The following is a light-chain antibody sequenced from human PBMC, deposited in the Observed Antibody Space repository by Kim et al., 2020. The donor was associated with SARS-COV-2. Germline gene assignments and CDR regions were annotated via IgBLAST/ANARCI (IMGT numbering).Light chain of an antibody. CDR2: SAS. Sequence: EIVLTQSPLTLSLSPVERATLSCRASQSVSSSYLAWYQQKPGQAPRLLIYSASNRATGIPDRFSGSGSGTDFTLNISSMEPEDFAVYYCQQYGNSPRTFGRGTKVDIK. V-gene: IGKV3-20*01. CDR3: QQYGNSPRT. CDR1: QSVSSSY. J-gene: IGKJ1*01.